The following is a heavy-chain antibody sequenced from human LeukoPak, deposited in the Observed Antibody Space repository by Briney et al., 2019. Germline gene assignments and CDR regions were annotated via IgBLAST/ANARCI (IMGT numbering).Heavy chain of an antibody. CDR2: IYYSGST. Sequence: KPSETLSLTCTVSGGSISSSSYYWGWIRQPPGKGLEWIGSIYYSGSTYYNPSLKSRVTISVDTSKNQFSLKLSSVTAADTAVCYCARQTAAAGNPVDYWGQGTLVTVSS. D-gene: IGHD6-13*01. CDR1: GGSISSSSYY. J-gene: IGHJ4*02. CDR3: ARQTAAAGNPVDY. V-gene: IGHV4-39*01.